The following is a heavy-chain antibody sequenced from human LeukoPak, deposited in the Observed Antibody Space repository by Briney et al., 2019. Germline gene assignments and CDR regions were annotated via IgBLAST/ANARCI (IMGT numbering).Heavy chain of an antibody. V-gene: IGHV1-2*06. Sequence: ASVKVSCKASGYTFSAYYMHWVRQAPGQGLEWMGRINPNSGDTNNAQNFQGRVTLTRDTSISTAYMELSRLRSDDTAVYYCARVVYSSGWYGHGNWFDPWGQGTLVTVSS. D-gene: IGHD6-19*01. CDR3: ARVVYSSGWYGHGNWFDP. J-gene: IGHJ5*02. CDR1: GYTFSAYY. CDR2: INPNSGDT.